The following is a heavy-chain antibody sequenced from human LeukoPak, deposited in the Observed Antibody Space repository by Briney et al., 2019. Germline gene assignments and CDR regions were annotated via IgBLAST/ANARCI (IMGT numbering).Heavy chain of an antibody. CDR2: MNPNSGNT. V-gene: IGHV1-8*01. D-gene: IGHD3-9*01. CDR3: ARGLDAGYGMDV. CDR1: GYTFTSDD. Sequence: ASVKVSCKASGYTFTSDDINWVRQATGQGLEWMGWMNPNSGNTGYAQKFQGRVTMTRNTTVSTAYKELSSLRSEDTAVYYCARGLDAGYGMDVWGQGTTVTVSS. J-gene: IGHJ6*02.